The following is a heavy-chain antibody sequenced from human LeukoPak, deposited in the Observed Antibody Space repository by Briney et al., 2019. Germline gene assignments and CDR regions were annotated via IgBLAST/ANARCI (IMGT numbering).Heavy chain of an antibody. CDR2: ISSSSSYI. D-gene: IGHD2-2*01. CDR3: ARGWTEVVPAANWFDP. V-gene: IGHV3-21*01. CDR1: GFTFSSYS. Sequence: GGSLRLSCAASGFTFSSYSMNWVRQAPGKGLEWVSSISSSSSYIYYADSVKGRFTISRDNAKNSLYLQMNSLRAEDTAVYYRARGWTEVVPAANWFDPWGQGTLVTVSS. J-gene: IGHJ5*02.